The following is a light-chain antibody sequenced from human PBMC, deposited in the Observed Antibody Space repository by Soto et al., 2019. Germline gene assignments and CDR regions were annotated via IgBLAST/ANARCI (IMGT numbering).Light chain of an antibody. Sequence: DIQMTHSPSTLSASVGDRVTITCLASQGISSWSAWYQQKPGQAPKLLIYGASRLETGVPSRFSGSGSGTEFTLTISSLQPEDFAAYYCQQYHSYSFSFGQGTKVDIK. CDR1: QGISSW. V-gene: IGKV1-5*01. CDR3: QQYHSYSFS. CDR2: GAS. J-gene: IGKJ1*01.